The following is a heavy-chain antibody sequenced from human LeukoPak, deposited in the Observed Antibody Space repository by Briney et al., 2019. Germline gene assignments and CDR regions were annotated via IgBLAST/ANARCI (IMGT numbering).Heavy chain of an antibody. V-gene: IGHV4-34*01. CDR1: ALSLDDYY. CDR3: SRMTAGHDY. CDR2: INHSGYT. J-gene: IGHJ4*02. D-gene: IGHD2-21*02. Sequence: SETLSLTLSLAALSLDDYYWGSVRQTPGKGLEWIGEINHSGYTNDSPSLKSRVTLSIHTSRKQFSLNLRSATVEDTGSYDLSRMTAGHDYWGQGTLVTVSP.